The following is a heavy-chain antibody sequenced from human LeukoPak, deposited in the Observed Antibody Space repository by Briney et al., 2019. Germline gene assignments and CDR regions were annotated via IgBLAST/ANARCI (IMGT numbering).Heavy chain of an antibody. CDR3: ARLGMPYCSGGSCRALDV. Sequence: SETLSLTCTVSGGSISSYYWSWIRQPPGKGLEWIGYIYYSGSTNYNPSLKSRVTISVDTSKNQFSLKLSSVTAADTAVYYCARLGMPYCSGGSCRALDVWGQGTTVFVSS. V-gene: IGHV4-59*01. J-gene: IGHJ6*02. CDR1: GGSISSYY. CDR2: IYYSGST. D-gene: IGHD2-15*01.